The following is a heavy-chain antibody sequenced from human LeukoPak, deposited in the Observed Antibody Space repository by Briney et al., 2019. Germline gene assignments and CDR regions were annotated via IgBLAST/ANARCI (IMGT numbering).Heavy chain of an antibody. CDR2: IYYSGST. Sequence: SETLSLTCTVSGGSISSYYWSWIRQPPGKGLEWIGYIYYSGSTNYNPSPKSRVTISVDTSKNQFSLKLSSVTAADTAVYYCARLSYSSGWYWWFDPWGQGTLVTVSS. V-gene: IGHV4-59*08. CDR1: GGSISSYY. CDR3: ARLSYSSGWYWWFDP. J-gene: IGHJ5*02. D-gene: IGHD6-19*01.